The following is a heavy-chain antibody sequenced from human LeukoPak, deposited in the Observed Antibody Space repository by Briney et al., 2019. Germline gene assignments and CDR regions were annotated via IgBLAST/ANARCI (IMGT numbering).Heavy chain of an antibody. D-gene: IGHD3-3*01. V-gene: IGHV1-8*03. J-gene: IGHJ6*03. CDR3: ARGQNVLRFLEWLRKSYYYYYYMDV. CDR1: GYTFTSYD. CDR2: MNPNSGNT. Sequence: ASVKVSCKASGYTFTSYDINWVRQATGQGLEWMGWMNPNSGNTGYAQKFQGRVTITRNTSISTAYMELSSPRSEDTAVYYCARGQNVLRFLEWLRKSYYYYYYMDVWGKGTTVTVSS.